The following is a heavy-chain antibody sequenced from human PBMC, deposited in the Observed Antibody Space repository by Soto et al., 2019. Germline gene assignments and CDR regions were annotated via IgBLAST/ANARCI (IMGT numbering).Heavy chain of an antibody. Sequence: PGGSLRLSCAASGFTFSSYAMSWVRQAPGKGLEWVSAISGSGGSTYYADSVKGRFTISRDNSKNTLYLQMNSLRAEDTAVYYCAKDPVAARPYGDWFDSWGQGTLVTVSS. CDR2: ISGSGGST. D-gene: IGHD6-6*01. CDR1: GFTFSSYA. J-gene: IGHJ5*01. V-gene: IGHV3-23*01. CDR3: AKDPVAARPYGDWFDS.